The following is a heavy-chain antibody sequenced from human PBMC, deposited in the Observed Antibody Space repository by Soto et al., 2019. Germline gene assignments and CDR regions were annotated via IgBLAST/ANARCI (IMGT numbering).Heavy chain of an antibody. CDR3: ARERYQVISDGMDV. J-gene: IGHJ6*02. D-gene: IGHD2-2*01. V-gene: IGHV1-2*02. CDR2: INPETGGT. Sequence: ASVKVSCKASGYTFTGYYVHWVREAPGQGLEWMGWINPETGGTSYAQKFQGRVTLSRDTSINTAYLELSRLRFDDAAVYFCARERYQVISDGMDVWGQGTTVTVSS. CDR1: GYTFTGYY.